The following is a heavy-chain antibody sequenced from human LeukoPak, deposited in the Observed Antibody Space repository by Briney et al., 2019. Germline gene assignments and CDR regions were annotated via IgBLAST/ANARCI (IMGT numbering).Heavy chain of an antibody. V-gene: IGHV4-39*01. D-gene: IGHD1-26*01. CDR1: GGSISSSSYY. Sequence: PSETLSLTCTVSGGSISSSSYYWGWIRQPPGKGLEWIGSIYYSGSTYYNPSLKSRVTISVDTSKNQFSLKLSSVTAADTAVYYCARHRVGATFGYWGQGTLVTVSS. J-gene: IGHJ4*02. CDR3: ARHRVGATFGY. CDR2: IYYSGST.